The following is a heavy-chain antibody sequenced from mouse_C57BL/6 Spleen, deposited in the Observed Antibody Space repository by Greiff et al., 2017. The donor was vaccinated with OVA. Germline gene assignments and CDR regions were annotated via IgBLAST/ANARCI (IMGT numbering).Heavy chain of an antibody. CDR2: ISLRSDNYAS. J-gene: IGHJ3*01. CDR1: GFTFSNYW. CDR3: TPMGTGAAWFAY. V-gene: IGHV6-3*01. Sequence: EVKLVESGGGLVQPGGSMKLSCVASGFTFSNYWMNWVRQSPEKGLEWVAQISLRSDNYASHYAESVKGRFTISRADSKSSVNPQMNMLRAEDTGIYYGTPMGTGAAWFAYWGQGTLVTVAA. D-gene: IGHD2-14*01.